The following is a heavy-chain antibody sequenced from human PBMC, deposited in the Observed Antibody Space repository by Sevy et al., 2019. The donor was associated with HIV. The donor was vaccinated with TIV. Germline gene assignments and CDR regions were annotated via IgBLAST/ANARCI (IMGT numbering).Heavy chain of an antibody. CDR2: IRDSGGNT. Sequence: GGSLRLSCAASGFTFSRYSMSWVRQSPGKGLEWVSVIRDSGGNTIYADSVKGRFTVSRDNSRNTLYLQMNSLGAEDTAIYYCAIGLGYCSGGSCQNWGEGTLVTVSS. D-gene: IGHD2-15*01. V-gene: IGHV3-23*01. J-gene: IGHJ4*02. CDR3: AIGLGYCSGGSCQN. CDR1: GFTFSRYS.